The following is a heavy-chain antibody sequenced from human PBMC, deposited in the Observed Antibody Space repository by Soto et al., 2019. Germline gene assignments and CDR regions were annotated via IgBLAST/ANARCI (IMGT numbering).Heavy chain of an antibody. CDR2: IIPIFGTA. Sequence: QVQLVQSGAEVKKPGSSVKVSCKASGGTFSSYAISWVRQAPGQGLEWMGGIIPIFGTANYAQKFQGRVTITADESTSTAYMELSSLRSEDTAVYYCAREGAAAGTKVGQPRRNWFDPWGQGTLVTVSS. CDR1: GGTFSSYA. CDR3: AREGAAAGTKVGQPRRNWFDP. V-gene: IGHV1-69*01. D-gene: IGHD6-13*01. J-gene: IGHJ5*02.